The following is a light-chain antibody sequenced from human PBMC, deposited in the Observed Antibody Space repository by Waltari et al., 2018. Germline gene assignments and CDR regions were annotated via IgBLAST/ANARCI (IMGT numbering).Light chain of an antibody. CDR2: WAA. J-gene: IGKJ1*01. V-gene: IGKV4-1*01. Sequence: DIELTQSPHSLALSLGERATTTFPSSPNLLYSSNNRTSLAWYQQKPGQPPNLLIYWAATRDSVVPDRFSGSGSGTDFTLTISSLQAEDVAVYYCQQYYSTPPTFGQGTKVEIK. CDR3: QQYYSTPPT. CDR1: PNLLYSSNNRTS.